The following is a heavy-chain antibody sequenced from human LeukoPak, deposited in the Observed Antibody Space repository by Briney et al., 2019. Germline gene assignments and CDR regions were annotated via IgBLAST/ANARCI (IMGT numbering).Heavy chain of an antibody. J-gene: IGHJ4*02. Sequence: PSETLSLTCTVSGGSISSYYWSWIRQPPGKGLEWIGYIYYSGSTYYNPSLKSRVTISVDTSKNQFSLKLSSVTAADTAVYYCASGLTYYYDSSRFDYWGQGTLVTVSS. V-gene: IGHV4-59*08. CDR1: GGSISSYY. CDR3: ASGLTYYYDSSRFDY. CDR2: IYYSGST. D-gene: IGHD3-22*01.